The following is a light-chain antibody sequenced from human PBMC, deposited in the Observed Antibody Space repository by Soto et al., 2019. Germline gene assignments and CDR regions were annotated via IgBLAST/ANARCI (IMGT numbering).Light chain of an antibody. CDR2: DVS. V-gene: IGLV2-14*01. CDR1: SSDVGGHNV. J-gene: IGLJ2*01. CDR3: SSYTTDNTLV. Sequence: QSALTQPASVSGSPGQSITISCTGTSSDVGGHNVVSWCQQHPGKAPKLMIYDVSDRPSGVSNRFSGSKSGYTASLTISGLQAEDEADYYCSSYTTDNTLVFGGGTQLTVL.